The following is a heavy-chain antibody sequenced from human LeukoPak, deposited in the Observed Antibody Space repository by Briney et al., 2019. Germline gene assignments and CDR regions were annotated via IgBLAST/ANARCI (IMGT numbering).Heavy chain of an antibody. CDR1: GYTLTSYV. CDR3: ARVPPSRASIDY. D-gene: IGHD6-6*01. Sequence: SVTDSCKATGYTLTSYVMGWVGQPRGRGIERMGWISAYNGNTNYAQKLQGRVTMTTDTSTSTAYMELRSLRSDDTAVYYCARVPPSRASIDYWGQGTLVTVSS. J-gene: IGHJ4*02. V-gene: IGHV1-18*04. CDR2: ISAYNGNT.